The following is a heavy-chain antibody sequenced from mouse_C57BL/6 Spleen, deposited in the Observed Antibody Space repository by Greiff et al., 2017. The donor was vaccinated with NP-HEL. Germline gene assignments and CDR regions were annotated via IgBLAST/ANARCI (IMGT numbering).Heavy chain of an antibody. D-gene: IGHD1-1*01. V-gene: IGHV14-4*01. J-gene: IGHJ2*01. CDR3: TTFAGSSPYYFDY. CDR1: GFNIKDDY. CDR2: IDPENGDT. Sequence: VHVKQSGAELVRPGASVKLSCTASGFNIKDDYMHWVKQRPEQGLEWIGWIDPENGDTEYASKFQGKATITADTSSNTAYLQLSSLTSEDTAVYYCTTFAGSSPYYFDYWGQGTTLTVSS.